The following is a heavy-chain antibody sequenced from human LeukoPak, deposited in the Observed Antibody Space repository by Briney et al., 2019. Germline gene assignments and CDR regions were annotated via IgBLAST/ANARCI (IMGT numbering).Heavy chain of an antibody. CDR2: ITGSSDYI. V-gene: IGHV3-21*01. J-gene: IGHJ6*02. CDR3: ARDEPASYFSGDRRRAYDMDV. CDR1: GFTFTSYS. Sequence: GGSLRLSCAASGFTFTSYSMNWVRQAPGKGLEWVSCITGSSDYIFYAGSVKGRFTISRDNAKDSLSLQMNTLRPEDTAVYYCARDEPASYFSGDRRRAYDMDVWGQGTTVTVSS. D-gene: IGHD2-15*01.